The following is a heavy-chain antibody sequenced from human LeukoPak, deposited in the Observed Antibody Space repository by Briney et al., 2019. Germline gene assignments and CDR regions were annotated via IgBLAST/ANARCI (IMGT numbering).Heavy chain of an antibody. CDR3: ARTLRFFRFLDV. CDR2: ISNSGGST. CDR1: GFTFSSYV. Sequence: GGSLRLSCAAPGFTFSSYVMSWVRQAPGKGLEWVSSISNSGGSTYYADSVKGRFTISRDNSKNTLYLQMNSLRAEDTAVYYCARTLRFFRFLDVWGQGTTVTVSS. D-gene: IGHD3-3*01. J-gene: IGHJ6*02. V-gene: IGHV3-23*01.